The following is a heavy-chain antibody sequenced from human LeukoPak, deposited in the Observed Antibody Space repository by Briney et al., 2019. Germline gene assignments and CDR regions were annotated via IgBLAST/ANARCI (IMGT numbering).Heavy chain of an antibody. CDR2: ISGSGGST. CDR1: GFTFSSYA. J-gene: IGHJ4*02. Sequence: GGSLRLSCAASGFTFSSYAMSWVRQAPGKGLEWVSAISGSGGSTYYADSVKGRFTISRDNAKNSLYLQMNSLRAEDTAVYYCVVGYGSGSYNYWGQGTLVTVSS. CDR3: VVGYGSGSYNY. V-gene: IGHV3-23*01. D-gene: IGHD3-10*01.